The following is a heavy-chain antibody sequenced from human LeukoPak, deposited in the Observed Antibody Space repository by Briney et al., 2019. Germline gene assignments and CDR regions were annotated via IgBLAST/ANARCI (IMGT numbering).Heavy chain of an antibody. CDR2: ISGSGHDI. J-gene: IGHJ4*02. Sequence: PGGSLRLSCVGSGFIFDDYYMTWIRQTPGRGLEWVSYISGSGHDISYADSVKGRFTISRDNAKNLLYLQMNSLRAEDTAVYYCSRVPRRVDYWGQGTLVTVSS. CDR3: SRVPRRVDY. V-gene: IGHV3-11*01. CDR1: GFIFDDYY.